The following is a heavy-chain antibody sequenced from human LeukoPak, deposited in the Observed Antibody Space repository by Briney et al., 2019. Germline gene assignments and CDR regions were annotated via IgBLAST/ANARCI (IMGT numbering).Heavy chain of an antibody. J-gene: IGHJ6*03. Sequence: GASVKVSCKASGYTFTSYDINWVRQATGQGLGWMGWMNPNSGNTGYAQKFQGRVTMTRNTSISTAYMELSSLRSEDTAVYYCARALSLDYYYYMDVWGKGTTVTVSS. CDR2: MNPNSGNT. CDR1: GYTFTSYD. CDR3: ARALSLDYYYYMDV. D-gene: IGHD3-16*02. V-gene: IGHV1-8*01.